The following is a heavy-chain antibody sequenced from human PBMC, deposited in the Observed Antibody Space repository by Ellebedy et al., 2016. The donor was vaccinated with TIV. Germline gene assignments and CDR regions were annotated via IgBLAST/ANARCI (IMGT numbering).Heavy chain of an antibody. CDR1: GFTVSSNY. Sequence: GESLKISCAASGFTVSSNYMSWVRQAPGKGLEWVSVIYSGGSTYYADSVKGRFTISRDNSKNTLYLQMNSLRAEDTAVYYCARDGPNWNLDYWGQGTLVTVSS. J-gene: IGHJ4*02. V-gene: IGHV3-66*01. CDR3: ARDGPNWNLDY. D-gene: IGHD1-1*01. CDR2: IYSGGST.